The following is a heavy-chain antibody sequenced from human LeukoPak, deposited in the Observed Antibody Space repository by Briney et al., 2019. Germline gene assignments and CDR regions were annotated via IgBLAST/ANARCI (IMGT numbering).Heavy chain of an antibody. J-gene: IGHJ2*01. D-gene: IGHD3-3*01. CDR3: ARHGLPVFGVVGYFDL. CDR1: GGSISSSSYY. Sequence: PSETQSLTCTVSGGSISSSSYYWGWIRQPPGKGLEWIGSIYYSGSTYYNPSLKSRVTISVDTSKNQFSLKLSSVTAADTAVYYCARHGLPVFGVVGYFDLWGRGTLVTVSS. CDR2: IYYSGST. V-gene: IGHV4-39*01.